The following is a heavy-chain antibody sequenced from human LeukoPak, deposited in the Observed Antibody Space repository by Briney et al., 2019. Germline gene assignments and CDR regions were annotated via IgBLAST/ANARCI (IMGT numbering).Heavy chain of an antibody. D-gene: IGHD3-10*01. J-gene: IGHJ4*02. Sequence: PSETLSLTCTVSGGSISSGDYYWSWIRQPPGKGLEWIGYIYYSGSTYYNPSLKSRVTISVDTSKNQFSLKLSSVTAADTVVYYCARGGGRLLLWFGETCLDYWGQGTLVTVSS. CDR2: IYYSGST. CDR3: ARGGGRLLLWFGETCLDY. V-gene: IGHV4-30-4*08. CDR1: GGSISSGDYY.